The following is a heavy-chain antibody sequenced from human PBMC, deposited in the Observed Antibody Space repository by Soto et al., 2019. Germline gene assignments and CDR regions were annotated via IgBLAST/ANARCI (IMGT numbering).Heavy chain of an antibody. D-gene: IGHD3-22*01. CDR1: GGSISSGGYY. CDR2: IYYSGST. V-gene: IGHV4-31*03. Sequence: QVQLQESGPGLVKPSQTLSLTCTVSGGSISSGGYYWSWIRQHPGKGLEWIGYIYYSGSTSYNPSLMSRVTISVDTSKNQFSLKLSSVTAAATAVYYCARVQPNYYDSSGYYYVAAFDIWGQGTMVTVSS. J-gene: IGHJ3*02. CDR3: ARVQPNYYDSSGYYYVAAFDI.